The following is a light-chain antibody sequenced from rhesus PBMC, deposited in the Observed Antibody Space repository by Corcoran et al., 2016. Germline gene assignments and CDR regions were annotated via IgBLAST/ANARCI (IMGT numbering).Light chain of an antibody. V-gene: IGKV1-69*01. Sequence: DIQMTQSPSSLSASVGDRVTITCRASQGISNWLAWYQQKPGKAPKLLSYRASNLETGVPSRFSGIGAGTDFTLNISSLQPEDIATYYCQQHDNSPFTFGPGTKLDIK. CDR3: QQHDNSPFT. CDR1: QGISNW. J-gene: IGKJ3*01. CDR2: RAS.